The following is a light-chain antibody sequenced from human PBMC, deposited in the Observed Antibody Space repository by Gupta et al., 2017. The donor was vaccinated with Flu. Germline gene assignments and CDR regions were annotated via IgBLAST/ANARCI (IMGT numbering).Light chain of an antibody. V-gene: IGKV1-39*01. CDR2: AAS. Sequence: PSSLSASVGDRVTITCRASQSIDTYLNWYQQKPGKAPKLLIYAASSLQSGVPSRFSGSGSGTDFTLTISRLQPEDFATYYCQQSDNTPRTFGQGTKVEIK. J-gene: IGKJ1*01. CDR1: QSIDTY. CDR3: QQSDNTPRT.